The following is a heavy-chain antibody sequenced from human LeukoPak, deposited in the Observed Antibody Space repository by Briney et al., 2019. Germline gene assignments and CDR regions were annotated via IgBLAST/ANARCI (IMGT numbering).Heavy chain of an antibody. D-gene: IGHD6-19*01. J-gene: IGHJ4*02. Sequence: GGCVTLSCAASVFTFSSYWITWVRHAPWKGLEWVVNINEDGSEKNYVDSVKGRFAISRDNTKNSLFLQMNSLRAEDTAVYYCARDGNSGWSDFDYWGQGTLVTVSS. V-gene: IGHV3-7*03. CDR3: ARDGNSGWSDFDY. CDR1: VFTFSSYW. CDR2: INEDGSEK.